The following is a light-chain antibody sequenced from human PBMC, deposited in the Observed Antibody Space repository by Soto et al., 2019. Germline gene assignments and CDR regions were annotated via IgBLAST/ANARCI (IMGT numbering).Light chain of an antibody. Sequence: EIVMMQSPATLSVSPGESVTLSCRASQLFSSNLAWYQHKPGQAPRLLIYGVSTRDTGVPDRFSGSASGTEFTLTISSLQSEDFAVYYCQQYNNWPRTCGQGTRLEIK. CDR2: GVS. CDR3: QQYNNWPRT. V-gene: IGKV3-15*01. CDR1: QLFSSN. J-gene: IGKJ5*01.